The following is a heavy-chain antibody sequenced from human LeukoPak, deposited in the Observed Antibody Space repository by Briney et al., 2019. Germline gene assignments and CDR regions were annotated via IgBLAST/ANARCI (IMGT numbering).Heavy chain of an antibody. D-gene: IGHD3-10*01. CDR3: ARDHYGSGSYYTHFDY. J-gene: IGHJ4*02. CDR1: GFTFSSYS. V-gene: IGHV3-48*04. CDR2: ISSSRSTI. Sequence: PGGSLRLSCAASGFTFSSYSMNWVRQAPGKGLKWVSYISSSRSTIYYADSVKGRFTISRDNAKNSLYLQMNSLRAEDAAVYYCARDHYGSGSYYTHFDYWGQGTLVTVSS.